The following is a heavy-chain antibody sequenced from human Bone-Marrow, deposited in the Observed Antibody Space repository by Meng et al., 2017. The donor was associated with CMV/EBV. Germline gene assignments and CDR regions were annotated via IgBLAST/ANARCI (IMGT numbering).Heavy chain of an antibody. CDR3: ARIPLKFLEPFDY. J-gene: IGHJ4*02. D-gene: IGHD3-3*01. Sequence: SETLSLTCAVSGGSLSGYYWTWIRQPPGKGLEWIGEVSHRGSTNYNPSLKSRFTMSVDTSKNQFSLKLTSVTAADTALYYCARIPLKFLEPFDYWGQGTLVTVSS. CDR1: GGSLSGYY. CDR2: VSHRGST. V-gene: IGHV4-34*01.